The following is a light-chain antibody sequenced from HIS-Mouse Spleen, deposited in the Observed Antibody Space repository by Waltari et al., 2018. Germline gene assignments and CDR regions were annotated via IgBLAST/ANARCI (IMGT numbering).Light chain of an antibody. CDR2: DAS. V-gene: IGKV1-13*02. CDR3: QQFNSYPYT. Sequence: GDRVTITCRASPGISSALAWYQQKPVKAPKLLIYDASSLESGVQSRFSGSGSGTDFTLTISSLQPEDFATYYCQQFNSYPYTFGQVTKLEIK. J-gene: IGKJ2*01. CDR1: PGISSA.